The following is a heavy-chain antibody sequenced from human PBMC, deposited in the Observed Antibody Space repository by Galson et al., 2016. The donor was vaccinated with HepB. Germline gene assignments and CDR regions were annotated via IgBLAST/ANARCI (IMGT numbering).Heavy chain of an antibody. V-gene: IGHV3-15*01. J-gene: IGHJ6*02. Sequence: FLRLSCAASGFTFSNAWMSWVRQAPGKGLEWVGRITSKTDGGTTDYAAPVKGRFSISRDDSKNTLYLQMNSLKTEETAVYYCRYGMDVWGQGTTVTVSS. CDR1: GFTFSNAW. CDR3: RYGMDV. CDR2: ITSKTDGGTT.